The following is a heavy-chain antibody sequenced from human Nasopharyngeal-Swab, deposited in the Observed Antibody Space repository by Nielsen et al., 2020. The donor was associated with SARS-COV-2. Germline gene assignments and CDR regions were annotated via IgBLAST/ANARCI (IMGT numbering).Heavy chain of an antibody. J-gene: IGHJ6*02. D-gene: IGHD3-3*01. Sequence: SVQVSCKVSGGNFNNYAVSWVRQSPGHGLEWMGGIIPKFGTTNYAHKFQDRTTITADQSTRTAYMELSSLKFEDTAVYYCARDTVFGLALYYNYAMGVWGQGTTVTVSS. CDR3: ARDTVFGLALYYNYAMGV. CDR1: GGNFNNYA. CDR2: IIPKFGTT. V-gene: IGHV1-69*13.